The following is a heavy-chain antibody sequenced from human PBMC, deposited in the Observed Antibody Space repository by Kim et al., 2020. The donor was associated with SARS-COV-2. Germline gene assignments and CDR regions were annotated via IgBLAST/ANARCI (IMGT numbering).Heavy chain of an antibody. CDR3: AADRVYYGLDV. J-gene: IGHJ6*02. Sequence: GGSLRLSCAASGFTFSSYWMHWVRQAPGKGLVWVSRVYTDGSEIRYADSVQGRFTISRDNSKNTLYLQMDSLRVEDTAVYYCAADRVYYGLDVWGQGTTVTVSS. CDR2: VYTDGSEI. V-gene: IGHV3-74*01. CDR1: GFTFSSYW.